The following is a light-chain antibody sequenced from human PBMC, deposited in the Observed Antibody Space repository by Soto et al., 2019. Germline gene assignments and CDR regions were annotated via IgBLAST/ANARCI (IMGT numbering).Light chain of an antibody. CDR2: EVS. V-gene: IGLV2-14*01. Sequence: QSALTQPASVSRPPGQSITISCTRTSSDVGGYNYVSWYQQHPGKAPKLMIYEVSNRPSGVSNRFSGSKSGNTASLTISGLQAEDEADYYCSSYTSSSTLVFGGGTKLTVL. J-gene: IGLJ3*02. CDR1: SSDVGGYNY. CDR3: SSYTSSSTLV.